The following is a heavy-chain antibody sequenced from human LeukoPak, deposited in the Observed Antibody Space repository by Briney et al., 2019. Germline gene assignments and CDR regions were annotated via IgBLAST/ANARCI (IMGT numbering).Heavy chain of an antibody. CDR3: ARVMRRSGAFYI. D-gene: IGHD6-19*01. V-gene: IGHV1-69*13. CDR1: GGTFSSYA. CDR2: IIAIFGTA. J-gene: IGHJ3*02. Sequence: SVKVSCKASGGTFSSYAISWVRQAPGQGLEWMGGIIAIFGTANYAQKFQGRVTITADESTSTAYMELSSLRSEDTAVYYCARVMRRSGAFYIWGQGTMVIVSS.